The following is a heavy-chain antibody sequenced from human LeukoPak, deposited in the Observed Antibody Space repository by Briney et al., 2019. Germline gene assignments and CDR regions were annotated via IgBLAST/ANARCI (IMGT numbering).Heavy chain of an antibody. CDR3: AKDLNRYPLLYYFDY. CDR1: GFTFSSYG. V-gene: IGHV3-30*02. CDR2: IRYDGSNK. J-gene: IGHJ4*02. Sequence: GGSLRLSCAASGFTFSSYGMHWVRQAPGKGLEWVAFIRYDGSNKYYADSVKGRFTISRDNSKNTLYLQMNSLRAEDTAVYYCAKDLNRYPLLYYFDYWGQGTLVTVSS. D-gene: IGHD2-2*01.